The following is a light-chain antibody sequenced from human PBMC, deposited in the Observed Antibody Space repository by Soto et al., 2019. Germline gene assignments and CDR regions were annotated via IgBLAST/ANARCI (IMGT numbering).Light chain of an antibody. J-gene: IGKJ4*01. Sequence: DIQMTQSPSTLSASVGARVTITCRASQSITYWLAWYQQKPGKAPTVLIYKASTLQRGVPSRFSGSGSGTEFTLTISSLQPDDFATYYCQQYSRYSITFGGGTKVEIK. CDR1: QSITYW. V-gene: IGKV1-5*03. CDR2: KAS. CDR3: QQYSRYSIT.